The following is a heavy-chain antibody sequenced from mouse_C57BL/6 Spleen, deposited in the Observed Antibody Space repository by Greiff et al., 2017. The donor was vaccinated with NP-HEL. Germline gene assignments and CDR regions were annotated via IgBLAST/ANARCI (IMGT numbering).Heavy chain of an antibody. J-gene: IGHJ3*01. D-gene: IGHD2-4*01. CDR3: AREGFYDYDGAWFAY. CDR2: INPSSGYT. CDR1: GYTFTSYT. V-gene: IGHV1-4*01. Sequence: LVESGAELARPGASVKMSCKASGYTFTSYTMHWVKQRPGQGLEWIGYINPSSGYTKYNQKFKDKATLTADKSSSTAYMQLSSLTSEDSAVYYCAREGFYDYDGAWFAYWGQGTLVTVSA.